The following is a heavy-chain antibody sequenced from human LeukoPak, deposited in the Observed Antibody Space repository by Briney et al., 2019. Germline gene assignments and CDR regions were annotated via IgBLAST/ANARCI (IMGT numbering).Heavy chain of an antibody. CDR2: ISGSGGST. J-gene: IGHJ4*02. D-gene: IGHD2-21*01. V-gene: IGHV3-23*01. CDR1: GFTFSSYN. CDR3: VKGSAYFFDY. Sequence: GGSLRLSCAASGFTFSSYNMNWVRQAPGKGLEWVSAISGSGGSTYYADSVKGRFTISRDNYKNTLSLQMNSLRDEDTAVYYCVKGSAYFFDYWGQGTLVTVSS.